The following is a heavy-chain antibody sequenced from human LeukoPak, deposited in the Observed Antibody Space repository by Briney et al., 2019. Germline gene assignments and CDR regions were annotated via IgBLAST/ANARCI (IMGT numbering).Heavy chain of an antibody. D-gene: IGHD2-2*01. CDR1: GGSISSSSYY. J-gene: IGHJ6*03. CDR3: ARLGYCDSSSCYLHYHYYMDV. Sequence: SETLSLTCTVSGGSISSSSYYWGWIRQPPGKGLEWTGSIFYSGNTYYNPSLKSRVTISVDTSKNQFSLKLSSVTASDTAMYYCARLGYCDSSSCYLHYHYYMDVWGKGTTVTVSS. CDR2: IFYSGNT. V-gene: IGHV4-39*01.